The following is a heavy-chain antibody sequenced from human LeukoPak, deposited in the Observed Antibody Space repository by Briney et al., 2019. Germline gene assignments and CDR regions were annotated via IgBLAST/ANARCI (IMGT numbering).Heavy chain of an antibody. V-gene: IGHV4-34*01. J-gene: IGHJ4*02. CDR3: ARVGTKVTADY. D-gene: IGHD4-17*01. CDR1: GGSFSAYY. Sequence: SETLSLTCGVYGGSFSAYYWSWIRQPPGRGLEWIGEINQSGSTNYNPSLKSRVTISVDTSKNQFSLRLSSVTAADTAVYYCARVGTKVTADYWGQGTLVSVTS. CDR2: INQSGST.